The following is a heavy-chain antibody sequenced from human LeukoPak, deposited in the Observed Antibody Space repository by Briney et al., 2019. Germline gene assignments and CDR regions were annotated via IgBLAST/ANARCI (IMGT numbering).Heavy chain of an antibody. CDR2: ISYDGSNK. Sequence: SGGSLRLSCAASGFTFSSYAMHWVRQAPGKGLEWVAVISYDGSNKYYADSVKGRFTISRDNSKNTLYLQMNSLRAEDTAVYYCARGGTYYDFWSGPLWFDPWGQGTLDTVSS. D-gene: IGHD3-3*01. V-gene: IGHV3-30-3*01. J-gene: IGHJ5*02. CDR1: GFTFSSYA. CDR3: ARGGTYYDFWSGPLWFDP.